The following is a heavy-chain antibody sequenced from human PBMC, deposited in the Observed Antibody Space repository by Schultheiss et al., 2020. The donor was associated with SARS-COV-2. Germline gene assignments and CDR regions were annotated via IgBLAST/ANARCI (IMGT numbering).Heavy chain of an antibody. J-gene: IGHJ6*02. CDR2: IYSGGST. V-gene: IGHV3-53*01. D-gene: IGHD4-17*01. Sequence: GESLKISCAASGFTVSSNYMSWVRQAPGKGLEWVSVIYSGGSTYYADSVKGRFTISRDNSKNTLYLQMNSLRAEDTAAYYCARDWSSNDYGDYYYYGMDVWGQGTTVTVSS. CDR1: GFTVSSNY. CDR3: ARDWSSNDYGDYYYYGMDV.